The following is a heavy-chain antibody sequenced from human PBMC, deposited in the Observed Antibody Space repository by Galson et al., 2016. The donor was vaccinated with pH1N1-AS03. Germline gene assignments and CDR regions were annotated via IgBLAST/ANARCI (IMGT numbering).Heavy chain of an antibody. CDR1: GASISSYY. CDR2: ISNSGTT. D-gene: IGHD6-19*01. V-gene: IGHV4-59*01. J-gene: IGHJ4*02. CDR3: ARAERPGIAVAPFDY. Sequence: ETLSLTCTVSGASISSYYWTWIRQAPGKGLEWIGYISNSGTTNYNPSLKSRVTISVDTSKNQFSLMVKSITAADTAVYYCARAERPGIAVAPFDYWGQGTLVTVSS.